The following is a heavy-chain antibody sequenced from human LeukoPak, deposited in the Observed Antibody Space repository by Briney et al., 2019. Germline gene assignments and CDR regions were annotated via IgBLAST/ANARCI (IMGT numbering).Heavy chain of an antibody. CDR1: GFTFSNYW. D-gene: IGHD5-18*01. V-gene: IGHV3-7*01. J-gene: IGHJ4*02. Sequence: GGSLRLSCAASGFTFSNYWMSWVRQAPGKGLEWVANVKQDGSEKYYVDSVKGRFTISRDNAKNSLYLQMNSLRVEDTAVYYCARDLSGVAGYTYGRGIDYWGQGTLVTVSS. CDR3: ARDLSGVAGYTYGRGIDY. CDR2: VKQDGSEK.